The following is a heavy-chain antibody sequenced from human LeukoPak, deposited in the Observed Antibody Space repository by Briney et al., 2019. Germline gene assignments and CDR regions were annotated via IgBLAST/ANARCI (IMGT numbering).Heavy chain of an antibody. J-gene: IGHJ1*01. V-gene: IGHV1-46*01. CDR1: GYTFTSYY. Sequence: ASVKVSCKASGYTFTSYYMHWVRQAPGQGLEWMGIINPSGGSTSYAQKFQGRVTMTRDTSTSTVYMELSSLRSEDTAVYHCARWDPIAVAGLRSKEPAEYFQHWGQGTLVTVSS. CDR3: ARWDPIAVAGLRSKEPAEYFQH. CDR2: INPSGGST. D-gene: IGHD6-19*01.